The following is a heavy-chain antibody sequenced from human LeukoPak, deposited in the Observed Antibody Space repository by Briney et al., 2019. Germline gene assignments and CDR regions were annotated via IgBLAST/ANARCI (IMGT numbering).Heavy chain of an antibody. D-gene: IGHD3-3*01. J-gene: IGHJ4*02. CDR3: ATGSTIFGVVTNFDY. CDR2: INPNSGGT. CDR1: GYTFTGYY. V-gene: IGHV1-2*06. Sequence: VASVKVSCKASGYTFTGYYMHWVRQAPGQGLGWMGRINPNSGGTNYAQKFQGRVTMTRDTSISTAYMELSRLRSDDTAVYYCATGSTIFGVVTNFDYWGQGTLVTVSS.